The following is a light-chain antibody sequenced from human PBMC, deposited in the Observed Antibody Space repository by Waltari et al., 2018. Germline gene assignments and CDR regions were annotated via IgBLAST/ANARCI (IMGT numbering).Light chain of an antibody. Sequence: EIVLTQSPGTLSLSPGDRATLLCRASQTINNNYLVWSQQKPGQAPKLLVYGPSDRATGIPDRFGYSGSGTDFTLTISRLEPEDFAMYYCQQYGSSPWTFGQGTKVEI. CDR1: QTINNNY. J-gene: IGKJ1*01. CDR2: GPS. V-gene: IGKV3-20*01. CDR3: QQYGSSPWT.